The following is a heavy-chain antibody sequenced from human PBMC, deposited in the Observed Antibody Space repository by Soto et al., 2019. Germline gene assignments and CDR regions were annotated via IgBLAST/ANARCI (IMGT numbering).Heavy chain of an antibody. D-gene: IGHD6-6*01. Sequence: QVQLVESGGGVVQPGRSLRLSCAASGFTFSRYAMHWVRQAPGKGLEWVAVISYDGSNKYYADSVKGRFTISRDNSKNTLYLQMNSLRAEDTAVYYGASLPGGIEYSSASQGNQNWFDTWGQGTLVTVSS. CDR2: ISYDGSNK. CDR1: GFTFSRYA. CDR3: ASLPGGIEYSSASQGNQNWFDT. V-gene: IGHV3-30-3*01. J-gene: IGHJ5*02.